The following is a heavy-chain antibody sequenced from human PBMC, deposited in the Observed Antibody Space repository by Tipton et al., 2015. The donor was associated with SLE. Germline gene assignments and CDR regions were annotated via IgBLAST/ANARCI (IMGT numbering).Heavy chain of an antibody. CDR3: ARGGSSYRRFDP. D-gene: IGHD6-6*01. CDR2: IYTSGST. V-gene: IGHV4-59*10. Sequence: LRLSCAVYGGSFSGYYWSWIRQPAGKGLEWIGRIYTSGSTNYNPSLKSRVTISVDTSNNQFSLKLSSVTAADTAVYYCARGGSSYRRFDPWGQGTLVTVSS. CDR1: GGSFSGYY. J-gene: IGHJ5*02.